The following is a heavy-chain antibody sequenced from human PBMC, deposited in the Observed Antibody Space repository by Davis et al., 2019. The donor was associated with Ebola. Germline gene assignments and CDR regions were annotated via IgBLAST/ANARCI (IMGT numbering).Heavy chain of an antibody. CDR2: INHSGTT. CDR1: GFTFSNHA. V-gene: IGHV4-34*01. D-gene: IGHD3-3*02. J-gene: IGHJ4*02. CDR3: ARGGLGLGFYLI. Sequence: ESLKISCVASGFTFSNHAMHWIRQSPGQGLEWVGEINHSGTTNYNPSLKGRVTMSVDTSKKQFSLKLDSLTAADTGVYYCARGGLGLGFYLIWGQGGLVTVSS.